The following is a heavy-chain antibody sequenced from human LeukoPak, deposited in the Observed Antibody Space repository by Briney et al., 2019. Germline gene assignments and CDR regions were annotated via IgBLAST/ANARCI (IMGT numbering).Heavy chain of an antibody. D-gene: IGHD3-22*01. CDR1: GGSISNYY. Sequence: SETLSLTCTVSGGSISNYYWSWIRQPPGKGLEWIGEINHSGSTNYNPSLKSRVTISVDTSKNQFSLKLSSVTAADTAVYYCARESPYYYDSSGFDYWGQGTLVTVSS. CDR2: INHSGST. J-gene: IGHJ4*02. V-gene: IGHV4-34*01. CDR3: ARESPYYYDSSGFDY.